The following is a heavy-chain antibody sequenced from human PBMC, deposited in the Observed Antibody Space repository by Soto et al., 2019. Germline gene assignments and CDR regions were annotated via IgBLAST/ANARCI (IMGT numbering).Heavy chain of an antibody. CDR3: ARDYYGDLTWFDP. D-gene: IGHD3-10*01. V-gene: IGHV3-21*01. CDR1: GFTFSSYS. Sequence: EVQLVESGGGLVKPGGSLRLSCAASGFTFSSYSMNWVHQAPGKGLEWVSSISSSSSYIYYADSVKGRFTISRDNAKNSLYLQMNSLRAEDTAVYYCARDYYGDLTWFDPWGQGTLVTVSS. J-gene: IGHJ5*02. CDR2: ISSSSSYI.